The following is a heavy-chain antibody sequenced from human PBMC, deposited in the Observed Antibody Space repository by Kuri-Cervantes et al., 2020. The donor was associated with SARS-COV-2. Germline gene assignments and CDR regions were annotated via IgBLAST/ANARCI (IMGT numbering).Heavy chain of an antibody. CDR1: GFSLSTSGMC. Sequence: SGPTLVKPTRSLTLTCTFSGFSLSTSGMCVSWVRQPPGKALEWLARIDWNDDKFYRTSLKTRLTISKEPSRNQVVLTLTNMDPVDTATYHCVLDPTSRWHLDYWGLGTLVTVSS. CDR3: VLDPTSRWHLDY. D-gene: IGHD6-19*01. CDR2: IDWNDDK. J-gene: IGHJ4*02. V-gene: IGHV2-70*17.